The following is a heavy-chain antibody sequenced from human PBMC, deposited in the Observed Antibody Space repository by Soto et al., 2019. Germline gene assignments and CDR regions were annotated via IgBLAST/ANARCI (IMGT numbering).Heavy chain of an antibody. CDR3: ARVRPGYYYYMDV. J-gene: IGHJ6*03. CDR1: GGSISSYY. Sequence: VQLQESGPGLVKPSETLSLTCTVSGGSISSYYWSWIRQPPGKGLEWIGYIYYSGSTNYNPSLKSRVTISVDTSKNQFSLKLSSVTAADTAVYYCARVRPGYYYYMDVWGKGTTVTVSS. V-gene: IGHV4-59*01. CDR2: IYYSGST.